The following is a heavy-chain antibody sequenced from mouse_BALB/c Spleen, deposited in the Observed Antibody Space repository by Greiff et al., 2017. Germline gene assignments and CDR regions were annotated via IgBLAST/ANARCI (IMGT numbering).Heavy chain of an antibody. J-gene: IGHJ2*01. V-gene: IGHV5-6-5*01. CDR2: ISSGGST. D-gene: IGHD2-1*01. CDR1: GFTFSSYA. Sequence: EVQVVESGGGLVKPGGSLKLSCAASGFTFSSYAMSWVRQTPEKRLEWVASISSGGSTYYPDSVKGRFTISRDNARNILYLQMSSLRSEDTAMYYCARGHYGNYYFDYWGQGTTLTVSS. CDR3: ARGHYGNYYFDY.